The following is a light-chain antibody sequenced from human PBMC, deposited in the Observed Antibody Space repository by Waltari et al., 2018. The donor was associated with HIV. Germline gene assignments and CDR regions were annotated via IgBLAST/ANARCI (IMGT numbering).Light chain of an antibody. J-gene: IGLJ2*01. V-gene: IGLV2-14*01. CDR1: GGYNY. CDR3: SSYTSSSTLAV. Sequence: GGYNYVSWYQHHPGKAPKLLIYEVSNRPSGVSNRFSGSKSGTTASLIISGLQAEDEADYYCSSYTSSSTLAVFGGGTKLTVL. CDR2: EVS.